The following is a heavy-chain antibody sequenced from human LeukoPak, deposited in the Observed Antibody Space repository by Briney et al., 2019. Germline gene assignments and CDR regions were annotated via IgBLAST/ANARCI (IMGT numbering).Heavy chain of an antibody. J-gene: IGHJ4*02. D-gene: IGHD7-27*01. CDR3: ASRKLGNDY. CDR2: IYYSGST. Sequence: SETLSLTCTVSGGSISSSSYYWGWVRQPPGKGLEWIGSIYYSGSTYYNPSLKSRVTISADTSQNQFSLKLSSVTAADTAVYYCASRKLGNDYWGQGTLVTVSS. CDR1: GGSISSSSYY. V-gene: IGHV4-39*07.